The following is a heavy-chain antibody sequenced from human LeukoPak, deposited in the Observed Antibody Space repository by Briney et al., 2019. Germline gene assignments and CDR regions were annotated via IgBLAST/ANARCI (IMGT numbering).Heavy chain of an antibody. J-gene: IGHJ6*03. CDR2: IYCSGST. Sequence: SETLSLTCTVSGGSISSSSYYWGWIRRPAGKGLEWIGSIYCSGSTYYNPSLKSRVTISVDTSKNQFSLKLSSVTAADTAVYYCARQDYDILTGSYYYYYMDVWGKGTTVTISS. D-gene: IGHD3-9*01. CDR1: GGSISSSSYY. CDR3: ARQDYDILTGSYYYYYMDV. V-gene: IGHV4-39*01.